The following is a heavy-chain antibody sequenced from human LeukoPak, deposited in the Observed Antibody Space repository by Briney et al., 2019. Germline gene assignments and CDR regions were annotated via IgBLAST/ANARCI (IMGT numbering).Heavy chain of an antibody. Sequence: GGSLRLSCAASGFRFSDYWVNWVRQAPGKGLEWVASINQGGSEKHYVDSLRGRFTISRDNAKNSLYLQMSSLRVVDTAVYYCARDGVAAGLYFDSWGQGTLVTVSS. CDR3: ARDGVAAGLYFDS. CDR1: GFRFSDYW. D-gene: IGHD2-15*01. J-gene: IGHJ4*02. CDR2: INQGGSEK. V-gene: IGHV3-7*03.